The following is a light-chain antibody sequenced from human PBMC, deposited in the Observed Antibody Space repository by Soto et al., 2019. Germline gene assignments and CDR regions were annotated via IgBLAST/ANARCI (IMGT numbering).Light chain of an antibody. CDR3: QQYGSSPWT. CDR2: GAS. Sequence: EIVLTQSPGTLSLSPGERATLSCRASQSVSSSYLAWYQQKPGQAPRLLIYGASSRAPGIPDRFSGSGSGTAFTLTISRLETEDFAVYYYQQYGSSPWTFGQGTKVEIK. CDR1: QSVSSSY. J-gene: IGKJ1*01. V-gene: IGKV3-20*01.